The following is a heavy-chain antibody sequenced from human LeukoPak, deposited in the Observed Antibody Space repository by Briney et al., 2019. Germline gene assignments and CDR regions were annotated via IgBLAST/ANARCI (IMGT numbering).Heavy chain of an antibody. CDR3: TRVRGFLDY. CDR2: ISYDGSNK. CDR1: GFTFSSYG. Sequence: GRSLRLSCAASGFTFSSYGMHWVRQAPGKGLEWVTFISYDGSNKYYADSVKGRFTISRDNSKNTLYLQMDSLRTEDTAMYYCTRVRGFLDYWGQGTLVTVSS. D-gene: IGHD3-16*01. J-gene: IGHJ4*02. V-gene: IGHV3-30*19.